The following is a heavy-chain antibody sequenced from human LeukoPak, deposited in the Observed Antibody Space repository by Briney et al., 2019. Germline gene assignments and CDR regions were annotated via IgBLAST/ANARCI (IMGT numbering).Heavy chain of an antibody. CDR3: AKGGLSRNDAFDI. Sequence: LSLTCAVYGGSFSGYYWSWIRQPRGKGLEWVSGVGGSGRYPHSADSVKGRFNISRDNSKNTLYLQMNSLRVEDTALYYCAKGGLSRNDAFDIWGQGTMVAVSS. J-gene: IGHJ3*02. D-gene: IGHD3-10*01. V-gene: IGHV3-23*01. CDR1: GGSFSGYY. CDR2: VGGSGRYP.